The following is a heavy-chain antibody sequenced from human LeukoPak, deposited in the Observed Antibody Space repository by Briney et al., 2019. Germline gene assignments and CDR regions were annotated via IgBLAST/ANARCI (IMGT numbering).Heavy chain of an antibody. Sequence: KTSETLSLTCTVSGGSISSYYWSWFRQPPGKGLEWIGYIYYSGSTNYNPSLKSRVTISVDTSKNQFSLKLSSVTAADTAVYYCASHAYAAAGIYFDYWGQGTLVTVSS. J-gene: IGHJ4*02. D-gene: IGHD6-13*01. CDR3: ASHAYAAAGIYFDY. CDR2: IYYSGST. V-gene: IGHV4-59*08. CDR1: GGSISSYY.